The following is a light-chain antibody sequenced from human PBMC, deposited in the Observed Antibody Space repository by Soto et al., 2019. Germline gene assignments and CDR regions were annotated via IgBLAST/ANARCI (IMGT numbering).Light chain of an antibody. CDR1: QGISSY. CDR2: AAS. V-gene: IGKV1-8*01. J-gene: IGKJ3*01. CDR3: QQYYSYLT. Sequence: AIRMTQSPSSFSASTGDRVTITCRASQGISSYLAWYQQKPGKAPKLLIYAASTLQSGVPSRFSGSGSATDFTLTISFLQSEDFATYYCQQYYSYLTFGPGTKVDIK.